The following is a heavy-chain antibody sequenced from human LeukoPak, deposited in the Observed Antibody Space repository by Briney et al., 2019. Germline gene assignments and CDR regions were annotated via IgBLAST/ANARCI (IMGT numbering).Heavy chain of an antibody. CDR1: GGSMGNYY. Sequence: PSETLSLICTVSGGSMGNYYWSWIRQPAGKGLEWIGRIYTTGSTNYNPSLESRVTMSIDTSKNKFSLKLSSVTAADTAVYYCARGPGRVDYWGQGTLVTVSS. CDR2: IYTTGST. V-gene: IGHV4-4*07. CDR3: ARGPGRVDY. D-gene: IGHD3-10*01. J-gene: IGHJ4*02.